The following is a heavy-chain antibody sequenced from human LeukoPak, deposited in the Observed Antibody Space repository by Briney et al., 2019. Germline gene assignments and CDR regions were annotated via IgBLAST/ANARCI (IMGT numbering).Heavy chain of an antibody. Sequence: GGSLRLSCAASGVTFSNAWMSWVRQAPGKGLEWVGRIKSKTDCGTTDYAAPVKGRFTISRDDSKNTLYLQMNSLKTEDTAVYYCTTGEVVPAAIRGYYYYYGMDVWGQGTTVTVSS. CDR3: TTGEVVPAAIRGYYYYYGMDV. J-gene: IGHJ6*02. CDR1: GVTFSNAW. D-gene: IGHD2-2*01. CDR2: IKSKTDCGTT. V-gene: IGHV3-15*01.